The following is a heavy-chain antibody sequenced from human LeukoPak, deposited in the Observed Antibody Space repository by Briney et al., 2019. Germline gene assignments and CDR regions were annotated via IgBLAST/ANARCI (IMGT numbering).Heavy chain of an antibody. V-gene: IGHV4-39*02. D-gene: IGHD3-16*01. J-gene: IGHJ5*02. CDR3: AREGGVEPDH. CDR2: INHSGRT. Sequence: SETLSLTCTVSSGSISSSSYYWGWIRQPPGKGLEWIGIINHSGRTYYKPSLKSRITISVDTSNNQFSLKLSSVTAADTAVYYCAREGGVEPDHWGQGTLVTVSS. CDR1: SGSISSSSYY.